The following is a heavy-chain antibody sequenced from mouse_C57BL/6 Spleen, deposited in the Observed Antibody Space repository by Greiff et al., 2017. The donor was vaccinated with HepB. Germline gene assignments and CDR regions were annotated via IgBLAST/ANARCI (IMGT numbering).Heavy chain of an antibody. J-gene: IGHJ3*01. CDR2: ISYDGSN. D-gene: IGHD2-3*01. CDR1: GYSITSGYY. Sequence: EVQLQQSGPGLVKPSQSLSLTCSVTGYSITSGYYWNWIRQFPGNKLEWMGYISYDGSNNYNPSLKNRISITRDTSKNQFFLKLNSVTTEDTATYYCAREGLSDDGYYTFAYWGQGTLVTVSA. CDR3: AREGLSDDGYYTFAY. V-gene: IGHV3-6*01.